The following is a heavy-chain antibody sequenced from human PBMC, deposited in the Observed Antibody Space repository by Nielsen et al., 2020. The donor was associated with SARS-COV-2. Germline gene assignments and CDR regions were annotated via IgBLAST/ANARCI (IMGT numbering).Heavy chain of an antibody. CDR1: GFTFSNYA. CDR2: IVGSGGST. V-gene: IGHV3-23*01. J-gene: IGHJ4*02. CDR3: ARPGYSGYSFDY. Sequence: GESLKISCAASGFTFSNYAMTWVRQAPGKGLEWVSGIVGSGGSTYYADSVKGRFTISRDNAKNTLYLQMNSLRPEDTALYYCARPGYSGYSFDYWGQGTLVFVSS. D-gene: IGHD5-12*01.